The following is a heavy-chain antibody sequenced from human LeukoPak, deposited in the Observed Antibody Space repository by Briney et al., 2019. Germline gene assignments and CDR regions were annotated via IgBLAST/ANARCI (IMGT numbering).Heavy chain of an antibody. CDR1: GYSFTYRW. CDR3: AAQIRSFDWLSIGTRDFDY. J-gene: IGHJ4*02. Sequence: KPGESLKISCEGSGYSFTYRWIGWVRQVPGKGLEWMGIIYPGDSDTRYSPSFQGQVTISADKSISTAYLQWSSLKASDTAMYYCAAQIRSFDWLSIGTRDFDYWGQGTLVTVSS. CDR2: IYPGDSDT. D-gene: IGHD3-9*01. V-gene: IGHV5-51*01.